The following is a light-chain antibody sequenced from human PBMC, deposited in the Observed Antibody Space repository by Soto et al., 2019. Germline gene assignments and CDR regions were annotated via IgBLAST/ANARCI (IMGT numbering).Light chain of an antibody. J-gene: IGKJ1*01. CDR3: QQYNNWPRT. CDR2: GAS. V-gene: IGKV3-15*01. Sequence: EIVMTQSPATRSVSPGERATLSCRASQSVSSNLAWYQQKPGQAPRLLIYGASTRATGIPASFSGSGSGTEFTLTISSLQSEDFAVYYCQQYNNWPRTFGQGTKVDIK. CDR1: QSVSSN.